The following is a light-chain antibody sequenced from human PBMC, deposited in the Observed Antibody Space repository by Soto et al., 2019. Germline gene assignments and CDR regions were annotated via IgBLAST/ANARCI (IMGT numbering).Light chain of an antibody. CDR2: EVS. J-gene: IGLJ2*01. CDR3: SSCTSSSALI. V-gene: IGLV2-14*01. Sequence: QSALTQPASVSGSPGQSITISCTGTSSDVGSYNCVSWYQQHPGKAPKLMISEVSNRPSGVSNRFSGSKSGITASLTISGLQAEDEADYYCSSCTSSSALIFGGGTKVTVL. CDR1: SSDVGSYNC.